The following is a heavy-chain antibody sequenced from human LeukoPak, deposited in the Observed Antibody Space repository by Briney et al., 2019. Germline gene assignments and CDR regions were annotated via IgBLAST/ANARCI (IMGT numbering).Heavy chain of an antibody. CDR2: INSDGSTT. Sequence: GGSLRLSCAASGFTFSSYWMHWVRQAPGKGLVWVSRINSDGSTTNYADSVKGRFTISRDNAKSTLYLQMNSLRAEDTAVYYWSRAFGGVDHWGQGTLLSLS. D-gene: IGHD3-10*01. CDR1: GFTFSSYW. CDR3: SRAFGGVDH. J-gene: IGHJ4*02. V-gene: IGHV3-74*01.